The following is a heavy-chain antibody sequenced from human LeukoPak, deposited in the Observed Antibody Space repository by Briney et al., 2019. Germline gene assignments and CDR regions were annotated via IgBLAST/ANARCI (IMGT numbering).Heavy chain of an antibody. CDR1: GYTFTSSD. D-gene: IGHD6-13*01. Sequence: GASVKVSCKASGYTFTSSDINWVRQATGQGLEWMGWMNPNSGNTGYAQKFQGRVTMTRNTSISTAYMELSSLRSEDTAVYYCTYSSSWLNFDYWGQGTLVTVSS. V-gene: IGHV1-8*01. CDR3: TYSSSWLNFDY. CDR2: MNPNSGNT. J-gene: IGHJ4*02.